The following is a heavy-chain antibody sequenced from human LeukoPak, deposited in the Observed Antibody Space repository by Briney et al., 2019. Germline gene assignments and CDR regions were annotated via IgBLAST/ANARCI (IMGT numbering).Heavy chain of an antibody. D-gene: IGHD5-24*01. CDR1: GFTFSSYA. CDR3: AKGDGCNSYFDY. CDR2: ISYDGSNK. V-gene: IGHV3-30-3*01. Sequence: GRSLRLSCAASGFTFSSYAMHWVRQAPGKGLEWVAVISYDGSNKYYADSVRGRFTISRDNSKNTLYLQMNSLRAEDTAVYYCAKGDGCNSYFDYWGQGTLVTVSS. J-gene: IGHJ4*02.